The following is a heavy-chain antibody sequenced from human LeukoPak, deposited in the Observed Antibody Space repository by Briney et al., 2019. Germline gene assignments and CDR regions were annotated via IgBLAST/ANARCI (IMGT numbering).Heavy chain of an antibody. CDR3: ARDRGLRNYYDSSGYYRDAFDI. V-gene: IGHV4-61*02. J-gene: IGHJ3*02. Sequence: SETLSLTCTVSGGSNTSGSFYWRWIRQPAGNGLEWIGRIYPSGSTNYNPSLKSRVTISVHTSKNQFSLKLSSVTAADTAVYYCARDRGLRNYYDSSGYYRDAFDIWGQGTMVTVSS. D-gene: IGHD3-22*01. CDR1: GGSNTSGSFY. CDR2: IYPSGST.